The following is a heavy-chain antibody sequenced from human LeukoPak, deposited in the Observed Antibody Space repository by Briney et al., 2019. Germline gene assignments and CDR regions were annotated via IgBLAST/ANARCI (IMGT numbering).Heavy chain of an antibody. J-gene: IGHJ4*02. CDR3: ARDEQRSTGGSSDY. D-gene: IGHD6-6*01. CDR2: IIPIFGTA. Sequence: SVKVSCRASGGTFSSYAISWVRQAPGQGLEWMGGIIPIFGTANYAQKFQGRVTITADESTSTAYMELSSLRSEDTAVYYCARDEQRSTGGSSDYWGQGTLVTVSS. V-gene: IGHV1-69*13. CDR1: GGTFSSYA.